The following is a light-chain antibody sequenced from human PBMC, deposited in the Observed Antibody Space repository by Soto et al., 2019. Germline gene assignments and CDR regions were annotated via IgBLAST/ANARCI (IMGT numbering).Light chain of an antibody. Sequence: DIQMTQSPSSLSASVGDRVTITCQASQDITNDLNWYQQKPGKAPKVLTYEASNLETGVPSRFSGSGSGTDFTFTISSLQPEDIATYFCQQYDNVPLTFGGGTKVEIK. J-gene: IGKJ4*01. CDR3: QQYDNVPLT. CDR1: QDITND. CDR2: EAS. V-gene: IGKV1-33*01.